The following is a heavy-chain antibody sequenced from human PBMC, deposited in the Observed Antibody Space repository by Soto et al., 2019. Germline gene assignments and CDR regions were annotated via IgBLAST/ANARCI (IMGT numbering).Heavy chain of an antibody. CDR1: GYIFTSYG. D-gene: IGHD2-8*01. CDR2: ISAYNGNT. CDR3: ARDNGPAQSDV. V-gene: IGHV1-18*01. J-gene: IGHJ6*02. Sequence: QVQLVQSGAEVKKPGASVKVSCKASGYIFTSYGISWVRQAPGQGLEWMGWISAYNGNTNYAQKIQGRVTMTTDTSTNTAYRGLRSLTTDVTAVYYCARDNGPAQSDVWGQGTTVTVSS.